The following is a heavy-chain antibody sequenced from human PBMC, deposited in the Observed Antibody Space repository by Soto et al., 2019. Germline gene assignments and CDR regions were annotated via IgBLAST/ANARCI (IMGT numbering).Heavy chain of an antibody. J-gene: IGHJ4*02. D-gene: IGHD3-3*01. V-gene: IGHV3-74*01. CDR2: INSDGSST. Sequence: PGGSLRLSCAASGFTFSSYWMHWVRQAPGKGLVWVSRINSDGSSTSYADSVKGRFTISRDNAKNTLYLQMNSLRAEDTAVYYCARVGSGYYDFWSGYYTGNFDYWGQGTLVTVSS. CDR1: GFTFSSYW. CDR3: ARVGSGYYDFWSGYYTGNFDY.